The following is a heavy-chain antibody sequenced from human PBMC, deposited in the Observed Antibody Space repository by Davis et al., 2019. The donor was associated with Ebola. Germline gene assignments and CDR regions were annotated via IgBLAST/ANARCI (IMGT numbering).Heavy chain of an antibody. CDR3: ARVKNYYDSSGYYRTFFYYMDV. D-gene: IGHD3-22*01. CDR2: ISTSDSTI. J-gene: IGHJ6*03. Sequence: GESLKISCAASGFTFSSYYMNWVRQAPGKGLEWVSYISTSDSTIYYADSVKGRFTISRDNAQNSLYLQMNSLRAEDTAVYYCARVKNYYDSSGYYRTFFYYMDVWGKGTTVTVSS. CDR1: GFTFSSYY. V-gene: IGHV3-48*03.